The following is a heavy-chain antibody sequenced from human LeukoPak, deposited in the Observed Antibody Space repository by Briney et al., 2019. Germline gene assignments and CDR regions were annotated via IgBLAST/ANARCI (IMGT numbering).Heavy chain of an antibody. CDR3: ATSSGSCSSTSCYVDGFDP. J-gene: IGHJ5*02. CDR2: MNPNSGNT. Sequence: ASVKVSCKASGYTFTSYGISWVRQAPGQGLEWMGWMNPNSGNTGYAQKFQGRVTMTRNTSISTAYMELSSLRSEDTAVYYCATSSGSCSSTSCYVDGFDPWGQGTLVTVSS. CDR1: GYTFTSYG. D-gene: IGHD2-2*01. V-gene: IGHV1-8*02.